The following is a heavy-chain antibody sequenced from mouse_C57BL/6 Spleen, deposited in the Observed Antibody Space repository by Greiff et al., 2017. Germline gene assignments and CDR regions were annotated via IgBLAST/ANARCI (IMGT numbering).Heavy chain of an antibody. V-gene: IGHV1-52*01. J-gene: IGHJ1*03. CDR2: IDPSDSET. Sequence: QVQLQQPGAELVRPGSSVKLSCKASGYTFTSYWMHWVKQRPIQGLEWIGNIDPSDSETHYNQKFKDKATLTVDKSSSTAYMQLSSLTSEDSAVYYCAGYYYGSSYLGWYFDVWGTGTTVTVSS. D-gene: IGHD1-1*01. CDR1: GYTFTSYW. CDR3: AGYYYGSSYLGWYFDV.